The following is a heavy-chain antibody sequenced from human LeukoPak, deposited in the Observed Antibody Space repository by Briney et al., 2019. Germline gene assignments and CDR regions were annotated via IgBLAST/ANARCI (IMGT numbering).Heavy chain of an antibody. Sequence: PSETLSLTCAVHGESFSGYYWSWLRQPPGKGLQWIGEINHSGSTNYNPSLKSRVTISVDTSKNQFSLKLSSVTAADTAVYYCARSWSHYYYYYMDVWGKGTTVSVSS. J-gene: IGHJ6*03. V-gene: IGHV4-34*01. CDR3: ARSWSHYYYYYMDV. CDR2: INHSGST. CDR1: GESFSGYY.